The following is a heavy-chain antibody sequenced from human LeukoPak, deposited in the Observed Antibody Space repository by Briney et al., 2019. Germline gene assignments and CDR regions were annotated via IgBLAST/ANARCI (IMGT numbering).Heavy chain of an antibody. CDR3: AKTSGGSKFDY. CDR1: EFTFSDYA. D-gene: IGHD3-10*01. Sequence: GGSLRLSCAASEFTFSDYAMNWVRQAPGKGLDWVSAITGGGGSTNYADSVKGRFTISRDNSKNTLYLQMNSLRAEDTAVYYCAKTSGGSKFDYWGQGTLVTVSS. CDR2: ITGGGGST. J-gene: IGHJ4*02. V-gene: IGHV3-23*01.